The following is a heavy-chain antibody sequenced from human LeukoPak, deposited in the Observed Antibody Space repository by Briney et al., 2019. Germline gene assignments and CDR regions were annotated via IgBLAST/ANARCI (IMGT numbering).Heavy chain of an antibody. CDR3: ARPDTAMVIDY. D-gene: IGHD5-18*01. V-gene: IGHV1-2*02. CDR1: GYTFTGYY. Sequence: ASVKVSCRASGYTFTGYYMHWVRQAPGQGLEWMGWINPNSGGTNYAQKFQGRVTMTRDTSISTAYMELSRLRSDDTAAYYCARPDTAMVIDYWGQGTLVTVSS. CDR2: INPNSGGT. J-gene: IGHJ4*02.